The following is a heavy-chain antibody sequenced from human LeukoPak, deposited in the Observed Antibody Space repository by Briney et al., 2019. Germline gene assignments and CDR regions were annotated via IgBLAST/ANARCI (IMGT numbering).Heavy chain of an antibody. CDR2: ISSSSSYI. CDR1: GFTFSSYS. J-gene: IGHJ6*02. D-gene: IGHD3-10*01. CDR3: ARDKMVRGVHQTYGMDV. Sequence: NPGGSLRLSCAASGFTFSSYSMNWVRQAPGKGLEWVSSISSSSSYIYYADSVKGRFTISRDNAKNSLYLQMNSLRAEDTAVYYCARDKMVRGVHQTYGMDVWGQGITVTVSS. V-gene: IGHV3-21*01.